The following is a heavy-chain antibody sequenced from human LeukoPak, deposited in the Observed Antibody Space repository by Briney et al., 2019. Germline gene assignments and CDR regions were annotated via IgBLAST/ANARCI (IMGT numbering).Heavy chain of an antibody. D-gene: IGHD3-22*01. CDR2: IYTSGST. V-gene: IGHV4-61*02. Sequence: SETLSLTCTVSGNSISSGDNYWSWIRQPAGKGLEWIGRIYTSGSTNYNPSLKSRVTISGDTSRNQFSLRLSSVTAADTAVYYCARASYSYDINGWVPFDYWGQGTLVTVSS. J-gene: IGHJ4*02. CDR1: GNSISSGDNY. CDR3: ARASYSYDINGWVPFDY.